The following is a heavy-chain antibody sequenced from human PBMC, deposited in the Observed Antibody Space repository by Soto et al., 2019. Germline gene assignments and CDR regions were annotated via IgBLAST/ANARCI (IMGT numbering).Heavy chain of an antibody. CDR2: INSDGSST. CDR1: GFTFISYW. V-gene: IGHV3-74*03. CDR3: VREGDIVVVSAAFDI. D-gene: IGHD2-2*01. Sequence: GSLRLSCGAPGFTFISYWMHWVRQAPGKGLVWVSGINSDGSSTKYADSVKGRLTISRDNAKNTLYLQMNSLSPEDTAVYYCVREGDIVVVSAAFDIWGQGTMVTVSS. J-gene: IGHJ3*02.